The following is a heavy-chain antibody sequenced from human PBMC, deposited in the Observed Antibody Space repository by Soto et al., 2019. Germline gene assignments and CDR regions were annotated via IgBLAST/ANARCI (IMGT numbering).Heavy chain of an antibody. CDR1: GFTVSSNY. Sequence: GGSLRLSCAASGFTVSSNYMSWVRQAPGKGLEWVSVIYSGGSTYYADSVKGRFTISRDNSKNTLYLQMNSLRAEDTAVYYCARGVVPAAMEYYYYYYYMDVWGKGTTVTVSS. CDR2: IYSGGST. J-gene: IGHJ6*03. CDR3: ARGVVPAAMEYYYYYYYMDV. V-gene: IGHV3-66*01. D-gene: IGHD2-2*01.